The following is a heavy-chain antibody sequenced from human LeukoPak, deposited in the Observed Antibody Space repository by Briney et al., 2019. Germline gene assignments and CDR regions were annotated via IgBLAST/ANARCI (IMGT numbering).Heavy chain of an antibody. V-gene: IGHV1-8*01. CDR2: MNPNSGNT. Sequence: ASVKVSCKASGYTFTSYDINWVRPATGQGLEWMGWMNPNSGNTGYAQKFQGRVTMTRNTSISTAYMELSSLRSEDTAVYYCARAGYCSSTSCYFDYYYYGMDVWGQGTTVTVSS. CDR1: GYTFTSYD. D-gene: IGHD2-2*01. CDR3: ARAGYCSSTSCYFDYYYYGMDV. J-gene: IGHJ6*02.